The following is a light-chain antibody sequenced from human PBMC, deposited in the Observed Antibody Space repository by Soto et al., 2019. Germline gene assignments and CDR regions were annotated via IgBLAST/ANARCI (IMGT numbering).Light chain of an antibody. CDR2: DAS. CDR1: QSISSW. J-gene: IGKJ1*01. Sequence: DIQMTQSPXSVSASVGDRVTITCRASQSISSWLAWYQQKPGKAPKVLIYDASSLESGVPSRFSGSGSGTESTLTISSLQPGDFASYYCQQYNSYWTFGQGTKVDI. V-gene: IGKV1-5*01. CDR3: QQYNSYWT.